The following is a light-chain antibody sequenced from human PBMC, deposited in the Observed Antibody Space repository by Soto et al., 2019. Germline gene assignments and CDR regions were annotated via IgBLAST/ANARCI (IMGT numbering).Light chain of an antibody. V-gene: IGKV3-20*01. J-gene: IGKJ3*01. Sequence: EIVLTQSPGTLSLSPGERATLSCRASQSFSSSYLAWYQQKPGQAPRLLIYGASSRATGIPDRCSGSGSGTDFTLTISSLEPEDFAVYYCQHYGSALFTFGPGTKLDVK. CDR1: QSFSSSY. CDR3: QHYGSALFT. CDR2: GAS.